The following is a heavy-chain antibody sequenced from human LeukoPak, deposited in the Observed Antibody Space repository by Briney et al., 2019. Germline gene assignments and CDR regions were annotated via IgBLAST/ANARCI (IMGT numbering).Heavy chain of an antibody. CDR3: ARMRFTIFGVVMNNNWSDP. CDR1: GGTFSSYA. V-gene: IGHV1-69*04. D-gene: IGHD3-3*01. J-gene: IGHJ5*02. Sequence: GASVKVSCKASGGTFSSYAISWVRQAPGQGLEWMGRIIPILGIANYAQKFQGRVTITADKSTSTAYMELSSLRSEDTAVYYCARMRFTIFGVVMNNNWSDPWGQGTLVTVSS. CDR2: IIPILGIA.